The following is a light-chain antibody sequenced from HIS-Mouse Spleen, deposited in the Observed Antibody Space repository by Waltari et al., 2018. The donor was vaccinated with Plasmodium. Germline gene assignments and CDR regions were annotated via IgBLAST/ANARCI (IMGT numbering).Light chain of an antibody. Sequence: SYELTQPPSVSVSPGQTARITRSGDALPKKYAHWYQQKSGQAPVLVIYEDSKRPSGIPERFSGSSSGTMATLTISGAQVEDEADYYCYSTDSSGNHRVFGGGTKLTVL. CDR1: ALPKKY. J-gene: IGLJ3*02. CDR2: EDS. V-gene: IGLV3-10*01. CDR3: YSTDSSGNHRV.